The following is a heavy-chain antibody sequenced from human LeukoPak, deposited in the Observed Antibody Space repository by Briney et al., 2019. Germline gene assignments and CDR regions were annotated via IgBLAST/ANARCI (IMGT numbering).Heavy chain of an antibody. CDR3: ARSERYYYDSSGSYYYYGMDV. D-gene: IGHD3-22*01. CDR1: GGTFSSYA. CDR2: IIPILGIA. Sequence: GASVKVSCKASGGTFSSYAISWVRQAPGQGLEWMGGIIPILGIANYAQKFQGRVTIAADKSTSTAYMELSSLRSEDTAVYYCARSERYYYDSSGSYYYYGMDVWGQGTTVTVSS. V-gene: IGHV1-69*10. J-gene: IGHJ6*02.